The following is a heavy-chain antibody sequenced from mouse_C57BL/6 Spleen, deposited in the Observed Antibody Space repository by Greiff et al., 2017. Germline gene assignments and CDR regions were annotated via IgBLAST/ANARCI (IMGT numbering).Heavy chain of an antibody. J-gene: IGHJ2*01. CDR3: SRSDYYGSKGY. Sequence: QVQLQQPGAELVKPGASVKLSCKASGYTFTSYWMQWVKQRPGQGLEWIGEIDPSDSYTNYNQKFKGKATLTVDPSSSTAYMQLSSLTSEDSAVDCCSRSDYYGSKGYWGQGTTLTVSS. D-gene: IGHD1-1*01. CDR2: IDPSDSYT. V-gene: IGHV1-50*01. CDR1: GYTFTSYW.